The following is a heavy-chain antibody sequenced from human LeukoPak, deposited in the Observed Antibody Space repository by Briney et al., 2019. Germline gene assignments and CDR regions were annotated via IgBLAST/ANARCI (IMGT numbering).Heavy chain of an antibody. Sequence: ASVKVSCKASGYTISDYFTHWVRQAPGQGLEWMGWINPNTNGINYAQKLQGRVIMTRDTSINTAYMELRSLTSDDTAIYYCASARYSGHEPFDFWGQGTLVTVST. CDR2: INPNTNGI. J-gene: IGHJ4*02. D-gene: IGHD5-12*01. CDR3: ASARYSGHEPFDF. CDR1: GYTISDYF. V-gene: IGHV1-2*02.